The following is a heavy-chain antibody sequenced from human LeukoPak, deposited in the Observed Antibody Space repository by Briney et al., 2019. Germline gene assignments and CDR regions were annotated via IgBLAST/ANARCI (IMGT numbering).Heavy chain of an antibody. V-gene: IGHV3-21*01. CDR3: ARDDFDSGSPDFDY. Sequence: GGSLRLSCTASGFAFSSYTMNWVRQAPGKGLEWISSISSSSSKIDYADSIKGRFTISGDNAMNSLDLQMNSLRAEDTAVYYCARDDFDSGSPDFDYWGQGTLVTVSS. CDR1: GFAFSSYT. CDR2: ISSSSSKI. D-gene: IGHD3-10*01. J-gene: IGHJ4*02.